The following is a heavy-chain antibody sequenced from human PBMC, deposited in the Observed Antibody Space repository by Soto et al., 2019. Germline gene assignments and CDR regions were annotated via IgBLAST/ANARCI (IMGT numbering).Heavy chain of an antibody. CDR3: ARVLKSIGWDNDVYDI. V-gene: IGHV3-74*01. CDR1: GFTFSSYW. CDR2: IDTYGSAT. J-gene: IGHJ3*02. D-gene: IGHD6-19*01. Sequence: GGSLRLSCAASGFTFSSYWMHWVRQPPGKGLMWVSRIDTYGSATKYADSVEGRFTISRDNVGNTLYLEMNFLSAEDTAVYYCARVLKSIGWDNDVYDIWGQGTMVTVSS.